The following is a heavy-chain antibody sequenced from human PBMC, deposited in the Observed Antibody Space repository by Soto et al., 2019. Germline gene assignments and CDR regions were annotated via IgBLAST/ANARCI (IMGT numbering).Heavy chain of an antibody. J-gene: IGHJ4*02. CDR1: GFTFSSYG. CDR3: ARDPYYDSSGYYYEGPWFDY. V-gene: IGHV3-33*01. Sequence: PGGSLRLSCAASGFTFSSYGMHWVRQAPGKGLEWVAVIWYDGSNKYYADSVKGRFTISRDNSKNTLYLQMNSLRAEDTAVYYCARDPYYDSSGYYYEGPWFDYWGQGTLVTVSS. CDR2: IWYDGSNK. D-gene: IGHD3-22*01.